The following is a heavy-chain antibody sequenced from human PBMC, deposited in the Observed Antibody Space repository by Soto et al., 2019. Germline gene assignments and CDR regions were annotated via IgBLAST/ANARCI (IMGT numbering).Heavy chain of an antibody. CDR2: ISYDGSNK. D-gene: IGHD6-6*01. J-gene: IGHJ6*02. Sequence: GGSLRLSCAASGFTFSSYGMHWVRQAPGKGLEWVAVISYDGSNKYYADSVKGRFTISRDNSKNTLYLQMNSLRAEDTAVYYCAKDQVGAREGCYYYYGMDVWGQGTTVTVSS. CDR3: AKDQVGAREGCYYYYGMDV. CDR1: GFTFSSYG. V-gene: IGHV3-30*18.